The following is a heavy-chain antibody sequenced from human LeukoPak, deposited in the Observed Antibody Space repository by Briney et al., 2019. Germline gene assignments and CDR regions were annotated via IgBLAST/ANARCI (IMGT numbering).Heavy chain of an antibody. CDR1: GGSVSSGSYY. D-gene: IGHD6-6*01. CDR3: AREVGIAARPFDY. J-gene: IGHJ4*02. Sequence: SETLSLTCTVSGGSVSSGSYYWSWIRQPPGKGLEWIGYIYYSGSTNYNPSLKSRVSISVDTSKNQFSLKLSSVTAADTAVYYCAREVGIAARPFDYWGQGTLVTVSS. CDR2: IYYSGST. V-gene: IGHV4-61*01.